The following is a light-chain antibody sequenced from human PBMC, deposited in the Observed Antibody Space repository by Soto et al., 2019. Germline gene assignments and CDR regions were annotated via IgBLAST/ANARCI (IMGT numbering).Light chain of an antibody. CDR3: QQYNSWPQT. CDR2: DVS. V-gene: IGKV3-15*01. Sequence: ETVLTQSPATLSVSPGERATLSCRASETVSTNLAWYQRKPGQAPRLLIYDVSTGATGIPARFSGRGSGTEFTLSISSLQSEDFAVYYCQQYNSWPQTFGQGTKVDIK. J-gene: IGKJ1*01. CDR1: ETVSTN.